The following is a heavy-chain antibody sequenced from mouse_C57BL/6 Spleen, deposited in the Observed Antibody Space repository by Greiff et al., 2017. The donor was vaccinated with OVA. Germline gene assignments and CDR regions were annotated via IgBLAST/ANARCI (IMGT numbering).Heavy chain of an antibody. V-gene: IGHV1-82*01. CDR3: ARYGVITTKYYFDY. D-gene: IGHD1-1*01. J-gene: IGHJ2*01. Sequence: QVQLQQSGPELVKPGASVKISCKASGYAFSSSWMNWVKQRPGKGLEWIGRIYPGDGDTNYNGKFKGKATLTADKSSSTAYMQLSSLTSEDSAVYFCARYGVITTKYYFDYWGQGTTLTVSS. CDR2: IYPGDGDT. CDR1: GYAFSSSW.